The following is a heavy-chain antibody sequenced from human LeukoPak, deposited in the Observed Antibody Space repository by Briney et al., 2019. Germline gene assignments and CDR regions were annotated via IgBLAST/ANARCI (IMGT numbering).Heavy chain of an antibody. V-gene: IGHV3-21*01. CDR2: ISSSSSYI. D-gene: IGHD6-19*01. CDR3: ARVSSPGQWLVAA. CDR1: GFTFSSYS. Sequence: GGSLRLSCAASGFTFSSYSMNWVRQAPGKGLEWVSSISSSSSYIYYADSVKGRFTISRDNAKNSLYLQMNSLRAEDTAVYYCARVSSPGQWLVAAWGQGTLVTVSS. J-gene: IGHJ4*02.